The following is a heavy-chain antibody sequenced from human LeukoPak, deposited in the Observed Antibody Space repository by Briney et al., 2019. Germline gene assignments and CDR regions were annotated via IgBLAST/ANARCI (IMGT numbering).Heavy chain of an antibody. CDR1: GYTFTGYY. J-gene: IGHJ3*02. V-gene: IGHV1-2*02. CDR2: INPNSGRT. CDR3: ASCGSTSCLAHDAFDI. Sequence: GASVKVSCKASGYTFTGYYMHWVRQAPGQGLEWMGWINPNSGRTNYAQKFQGRVTMTRDTSIGTAYMELSRLRSDDTAVYYCASCGSTSCLAHDAFDIWGQGTMVTVSS. D-gene: IGHD2-2*01.